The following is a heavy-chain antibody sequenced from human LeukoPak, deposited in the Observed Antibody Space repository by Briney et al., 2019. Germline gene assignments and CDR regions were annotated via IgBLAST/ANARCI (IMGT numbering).Heavy chain of an antibody. V-gene: IGHV4-59*01. Sequence: PSETLSLTCSVSGGSIKNYYWSWIRQPPGKGLEWLGNIYFGGTTDYSSSLKSRLTISVDTFKNQLSLNLQSVTAADTATYYCARHRSDTGGKKGVNWFDPWGQGTLVTVSS. CDR3: ARHRSDTGGKKGVNWFDP. J-gene: IGHJ5*02. CDR1: GGSIKNYY. D-gene: IGHD4-23*01. CDR2: IYFGGTT.